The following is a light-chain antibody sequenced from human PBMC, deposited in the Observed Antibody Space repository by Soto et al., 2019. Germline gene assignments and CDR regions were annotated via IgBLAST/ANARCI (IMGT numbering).Light chain of an antibody. Sequence: DIPMTQSPSTLSASVGDRVTITCRASQSISSWLAWYQQKPGKAPKLLIYDASSLESGVPSKFSGSGSGTEFTLTISSLQTDDFATYYCQQYISYSPGTFGQGTKVEIK. V-gene: IGKV1-5*01. J-gene: IGKJ1*01. CDR1: QSISSW. CDR3: QQYISYSPGT. CDR2: DAS.